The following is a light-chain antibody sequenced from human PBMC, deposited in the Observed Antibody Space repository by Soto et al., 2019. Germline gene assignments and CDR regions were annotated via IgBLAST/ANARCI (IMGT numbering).Light chain of an antibody. CDR2: KIS. V-gene: IGKV2-24*01. Sequence: EIVMTQTPXSSGVXXGQPASIYCRSSESLAHSDGNTYLSWLHQRPGQPPRLLIYKISNRFSGVPDRFNGSGAGTDFTLKVSRVEPEDVGTYYCMQATQFPWTFGQGTKVDIK. J-gene: IGKJ1*01. CDR3: MQATQFPWT. CDR1: ESLAHSDGNTY.